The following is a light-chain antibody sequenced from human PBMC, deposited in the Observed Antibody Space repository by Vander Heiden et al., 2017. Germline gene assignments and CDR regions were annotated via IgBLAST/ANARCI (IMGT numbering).Light chain of an antibody. V-gene: IGKV1-5*03. CDR2: KAS. CDR1: QSISDW. CDR3: QQYNTNWT. Sequence: IHMTQSPSTLSASVGDRVTITCRSSQSISDWLAWYQQKPGKAPELLIYKASRLESGVPSRCSGSGAGTEFTLTSSSLQPDDFATYYCQQYNTNWTFGQGTKVEIK. J-gene: IGKJ1*01.